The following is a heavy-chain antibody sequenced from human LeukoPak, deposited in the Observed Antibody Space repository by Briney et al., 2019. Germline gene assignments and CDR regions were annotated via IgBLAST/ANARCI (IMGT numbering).Heavy chain of an antibody. CDR2: ISYDGSNK. D-gene: IGHD3-3*01. CDR3: ARDRWEGSYYDFWSGYSYYYYGMDV. J-gene: IGHJ6*02. CDR1: GFTFSSYA. Sequence: GGSLRLSCAASGFTFSSYAMHWVRQAPGKGLEWVAVISYDGSNKYYADSVKGRFTISRDNSKNTLYLQMNSLRAEDTAVYYCARDRWEGSYYDFWSGYSYYYYGMDVWGQGTTVTVSS. V-gene: IGHV3-30-3*01.